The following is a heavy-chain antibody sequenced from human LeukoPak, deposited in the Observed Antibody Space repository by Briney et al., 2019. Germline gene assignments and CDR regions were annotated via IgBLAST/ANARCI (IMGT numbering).Heavy chain of an antibody. CDR1: GYTFTGYY. V-gene: IGHV1-2*02. Sequence: ASVKVSCKASGYTFTGYYMHWVRQAPGQGLEWMGWINPNSGGTNYAQKFQGRVTMTRDTSISTAYMELSSLRSEDTAVYYCARDTFHQDTAADWGQGTLVTVSS. J-gene: IGHJ4*02. D-gene: IGHD5-18*01. CDR2: INPNSGGT. CDR3: ARDTFHQDTAAD.